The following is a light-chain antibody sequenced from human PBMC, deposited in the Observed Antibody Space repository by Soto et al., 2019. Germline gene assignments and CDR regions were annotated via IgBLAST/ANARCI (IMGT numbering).Light chain of an antibody. CDR2: DAS. CDR1: QSVHKW. J-gene: IGKJ2*01. V-gene: IGKV1-5*01. Sequence: QMTQSPSTLSASVGDRVTITCRASQSVHKWVAWYQQKSGRAPMLLIYDASTLQSGVSSRFSGTGSGTDFSLSITSLQPDDFATYYCQQFHLGNTFGQGTRLEIK. CDR3: QQFHLGNT.